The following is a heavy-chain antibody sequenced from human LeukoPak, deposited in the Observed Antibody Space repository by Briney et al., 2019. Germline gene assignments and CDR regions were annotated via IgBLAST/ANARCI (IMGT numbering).Heavy chain of an antibody. CDR3: ARGPDFYDSSGYYPI. Sequence: PETLSLTCAVYGGSFRNYYWSWISQPPGKGLEWIGEINHSGSTKYNPSLKSRVTISVDRSKNQFSLKLSSVTAADTAVYYCARGPDFYDSSGYYPIWGQGTLVTVSS. CDR2: INHSGST. V-gene: IGHV4-34*01. D-gene: IGHD3-22*01. J-gene: IGHJ4*02. CDR1: GGSFRNYY.